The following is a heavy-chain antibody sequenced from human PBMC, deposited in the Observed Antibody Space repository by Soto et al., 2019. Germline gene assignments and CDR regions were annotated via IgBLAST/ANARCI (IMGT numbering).Heavy chain of an antibody. V-gene: IGHV3-30*03. CDR2: ISYDGSNK. D-gene: IGHD6-19*01. J-gene: IGHJ4*02. CDR1: EFTFSSYG. Sequence: QVQLVESGGGVVQPGRSLRLSCAASEFTFSSYGMHWVRQAPGKGLEWVAVISYDGSNKYYADSVKGRFTISRDNSKNTLYLQMNSLRAEDTAVYYVWSGYSSGWRDYWGQGTLVTVSS. CDR3: WSGYSSGWRDY.